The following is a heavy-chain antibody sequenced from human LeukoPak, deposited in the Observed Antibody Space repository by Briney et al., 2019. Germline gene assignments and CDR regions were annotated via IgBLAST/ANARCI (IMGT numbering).Heavy chain of an antibody. D-gene: IGHD3-9*01. V-gene: IGHV3-66*01. CDR1: GFTVSDNY. Sequence: PGGSLRLSCAASGFTVSDNYMTWVRQAPGKGLEWVSLIYAAGGTYFADSVRGGFTISRDNSKNTVYLQMNNLGVDDTAVYYCGSSNLLTGYYFLNFWGQGTLVTVSS. J-gene: IGHJ4*02. CDR3: GSSNLLTGYYFLNF. CDR2: IYAAGGT.